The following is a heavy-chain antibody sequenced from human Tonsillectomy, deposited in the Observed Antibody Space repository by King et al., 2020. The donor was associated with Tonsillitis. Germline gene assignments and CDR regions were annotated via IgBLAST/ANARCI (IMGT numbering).Heavy chain of an antibody. J-gene: IGHJ4*02. D-gene: IGHD6-6*01. CDR3: AREISSSPAY. V-gene: IGHV4-39*01. Sequence: QLQESGPGLVKPSETLSLTCTVSGASISSSGYYWGWIRQPPGKGLEWIGSITYSWNTFHNPPLKSRVTISADTSKNQISLKLSSVTAADTAVYYCAREISSSPAYWGQGTLVTVSS. CDR2: ITYSWNT. CDR1: GASISSSGYY.